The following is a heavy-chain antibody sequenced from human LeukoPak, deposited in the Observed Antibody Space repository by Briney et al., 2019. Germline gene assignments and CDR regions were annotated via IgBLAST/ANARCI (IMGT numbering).Heavy chain of an antibody. D-gene: IGHD6-13*01. V-gene: IGHV4-34*01. J-gene: IGHJ6*03. CDR3: AGGNIAAAGIGVYYYYMDV. CDR1: GGSFSGYY. Sequence: SETLSLTCAVYGGSFSGYYWSWIRQPPGKGLEWIGEINHSGSTNYNPSLKSRVTISVDTSKNQFSLKLSSVTAADTAVYYCAGGNIAAAGIGVYYYYMDVWGKGTTVTVSS. CDR2: INHSGST.